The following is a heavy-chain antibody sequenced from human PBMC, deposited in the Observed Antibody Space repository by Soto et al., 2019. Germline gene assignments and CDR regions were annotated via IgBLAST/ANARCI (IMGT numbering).Heavy chain of an antibody. CDR3: ARPRYNWNYVGAFDI. D-gene: IGHD1-7*01. Sequence: PGESLKISCKGSGYSFTSYWIGCVRQMPGKGLEWMVIIYPGDSDTRYSPSFQGQVTISADKSISTAYLQWSSLKASDTAMYYCARPRYNWNYVGAFDIWGQGTMVTVSS. CDR1: GYSFTSYW. V-gene: IGHV5-51*01. CDR2: IYPGDSDT. J-gene: IGHJ3*02.